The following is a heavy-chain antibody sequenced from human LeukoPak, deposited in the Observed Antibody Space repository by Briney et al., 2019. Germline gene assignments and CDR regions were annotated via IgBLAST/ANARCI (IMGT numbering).Heavy chain of an antibody. J-gene: IGHJ4*02. Sequence: GGSLRLSCAASGFTFSSYAMTWVRQAPGKGLEWVSALSGSGGSTYYADSVKGRFTISRDNSQNTLYLQMNSLRAEDTAVYYCAKDWAGSDKRYYFDYWGQGTLVTVSS. D-gene: IGHD5-24*01. CDR3: AKDWAGSDKRYYFDY. CDR2: LSGSGGST. V-gene: IGHV3-23*01. CDR1: GFTFSSYA.